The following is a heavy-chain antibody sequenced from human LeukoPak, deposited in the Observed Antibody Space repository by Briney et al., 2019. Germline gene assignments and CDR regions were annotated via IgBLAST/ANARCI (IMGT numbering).Heavy chain of an antibody. J-gene: IGHJ6*03. CDR2: IYYNGST. V-gene: IGHV4-59*01. CDR1: GGSISSYY. CDR3: ARVLGAAAGYYYMDV. D-gene: IGHD6-13*01. Sequence: PSETLSLTCTVSGGSISSYYWSWIRQPPGKGLEWIGYIYYNGSTNYNPSLKSRVTISVDTSKNQFSLKLSTVTAADTAVYYCARVLGAAAGYYYMDVWGKGTTVTVS.